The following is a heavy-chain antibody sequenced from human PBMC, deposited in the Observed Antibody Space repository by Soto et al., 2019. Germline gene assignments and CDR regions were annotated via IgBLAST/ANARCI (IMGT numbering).Heavy chain of an antibody. Sequence: LGESLKISCKGSGYSFTTYWIAWVRQMPGKGLEWMGIIFPADYDTRYSPSFQGQVTISADKSISTAYLQWSSLKASDTAMYYCAILRSGLDVWGQGTTVTVSS. D-gene: IGHD3-3*01. V-gene: IGHV5-51*01. CDR2: IFPADYDT. CDR1: GYSFTTYW. CDR3: AILRSGLDV. J-gene: IGHJ6*02.